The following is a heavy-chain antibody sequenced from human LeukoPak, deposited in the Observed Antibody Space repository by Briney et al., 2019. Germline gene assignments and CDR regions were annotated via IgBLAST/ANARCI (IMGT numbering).Heavy chain of an antibody. D-gene: IGHD3-16*01. V-gene: IGHV3-7*01. Sequence: EGSLRLSCAASGFTFSGYAMHWVRQAPGKGLEWVANIKQDGCQKYYEDSVKGRFTISRDNAKNSLYLQMNSLRAEDTAVYYCARDALIWYFDLWGRGTLVTVPS. CDR2: IKQDGCQK. CDR1: GFTFSGYA. J-gene: IGHJ2*01. CDR3: ARDALIWYFDL.